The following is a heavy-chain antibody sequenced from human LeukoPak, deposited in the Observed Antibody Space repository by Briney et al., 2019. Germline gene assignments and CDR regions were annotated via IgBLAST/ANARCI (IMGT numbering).Heavy chain of an antibody. D-gene: IGHD2-2*01. V-gene: IGHV4-34*01. CDR3: ASGPPGGPAAEYYFDY. CDR2: INHSGST. Sequence: GSLRLSCAASGFTFSSYAMHWIRQPPGKGLEWIGEINHSGSTNYNPSLKSRVTISVDTSKNQFSLKLSSVTAADTAVYYCASGPPGGPAAEYYFDYWGQGTLVTVSS. J-gene: IGHJ4*02. CDR1: GFTFSSYA.